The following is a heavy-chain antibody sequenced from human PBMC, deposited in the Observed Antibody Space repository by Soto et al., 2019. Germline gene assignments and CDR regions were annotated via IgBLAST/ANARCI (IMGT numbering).Heavy chain of an antibody. CDR1: FASFSSNSYH. D-gene: IGHD2-15*01. CDR2: ISYTGTT. J-gene: IGHJ4*02. V-gene: IGHV4-39*01. CDR3: ARLVVVAPVANV. Sequence: SETLSLTCSVSFASFSSNSYHWGWIRQPPGRGLEWIGSISYTGTTCYSPSLKSRVTISADTSKKQFSLKLDSATAADTAVYYCARLVVVAPVANVWGQGTLVTVSS.